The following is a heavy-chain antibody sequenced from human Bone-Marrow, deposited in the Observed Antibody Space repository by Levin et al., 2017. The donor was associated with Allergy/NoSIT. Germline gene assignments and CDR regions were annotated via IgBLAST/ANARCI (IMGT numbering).Heavy chain of an antibody. V-gene: IGHV3-23*01. Sequence: GGSLRLSCVASGFTFNAYAMNWVRRAPGKGLEWVSAMSGTTGSHYYADSVKGRFTISRDSSKNTLFLQMDSLRVEDTATYYCAKGTTVYFYYNGMDAWGHGTTVTVFS. CDR2: MSGTTGSH. CDR1: GFTFNAYA. J-gene: IGHJ6*02. CDR3: AKGTTVYFYYNGMDA. D-gene: IGHD2/OR15-2a*01.